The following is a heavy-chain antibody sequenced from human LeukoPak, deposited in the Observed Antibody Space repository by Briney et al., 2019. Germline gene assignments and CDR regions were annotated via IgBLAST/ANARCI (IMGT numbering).Heavy chain of an antibody. V-gene: IGHV3-30-3*01. CDR3: AREDHSNYNY. Sequence: GGSLRLSCAASGFTFSSYAMHWVRQAPGKGLEWVAVISYDGTNKYSADSVKGRFTISRDNAKNSLYLQMNSLRAEDTAVYYCAREDHSNYNYWGQGTLVTVSS. CDR2: ISYDGTNK. CDR1: GFTFSSYA. D-gene: IGHD4-11*01. J-gene: IGHJ4*02.